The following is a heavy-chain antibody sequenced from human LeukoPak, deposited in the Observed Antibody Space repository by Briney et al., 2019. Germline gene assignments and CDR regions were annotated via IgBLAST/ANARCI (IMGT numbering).Heavy chain of an antibody. CDR2: ISGSGGST. J-gene: IGHJ4*02. CDR3: AKDYGDYVGWIYYFDY. CDR1: GFTFSRYA. D-gene: IGHD4-17*01. Sequence: GGSLRLSCAASGFTFSRYAMTWVRQAPGKGLEWVSAISGSGGSTYYADSVKGRFTISRDNSKNTLYLHINSLRAEDTAVYYCAKDYGDYVGWIYYFDYWGQGTLVTVSS. V-gene: IGHV3-23*01.